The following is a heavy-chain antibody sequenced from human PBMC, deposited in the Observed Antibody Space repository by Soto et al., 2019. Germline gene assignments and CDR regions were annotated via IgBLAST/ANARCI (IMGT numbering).Heavy chain of an antibody. J-gene: IGHJ6*02. Sequence: SETLSLTCAVSGGSISSSNWWSWVRQPPGKGLEWIGEIYHSGSTNYNPSLKSRVTISVDKSKNQFSLKLSSVTAADTAVYYCARVSGSYYYGMDVWGRGTTVTVSS. CDR1: GGSISSSNW. CDR3: ARVSGSYYYGMDV. D-gene: IGHD1-26*01. V-gene: IGHV4-4*02. CDR2: IYHSGST.